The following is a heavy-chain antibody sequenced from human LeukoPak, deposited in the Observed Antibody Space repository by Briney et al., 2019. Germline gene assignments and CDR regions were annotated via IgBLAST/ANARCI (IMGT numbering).Heavy chain of an antibody. J-gene: IGHJ4*02. D-gene: IGHD1/OR15-1a*01. V-gene: IGHV6-1*01. CDR3: ARGGTSGTRFDY. CDR1: GDSVSSNSSA. Sequence: SQTLSLSCALSGDSVSSNSSAWGCVRQSPSSGLQLLGMTYFRSKWYNEYADSVKSRMTIHTDTPKNQFYLQLNSVTPEDTAVYYCARGGTSGTRFDYWGQGTLVTVSS. CDR2: TYFRSKWYN.